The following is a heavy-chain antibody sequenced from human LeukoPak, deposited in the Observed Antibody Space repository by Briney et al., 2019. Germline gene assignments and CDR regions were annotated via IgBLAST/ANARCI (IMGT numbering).Heavy chain of an antibody. CDR2: IYYSGST. D-gene: IGHD6-6*01. CDR3: AREYSSSSGRRAFDF. J-gene: IGHJ3*01. Sequence: PSETLSLTCTVSGGSISSYYWNWIRQPPGKGLEWIGYIYYSGSTNYNPSLKSRVTTLIDTSKNQFSLRLSSVTDADTAVYYCAREYSSSSGRRAFDFWGQGTMVTVSS. CDR1: GGSISSYY. V-gene: IGHV4-59*08.